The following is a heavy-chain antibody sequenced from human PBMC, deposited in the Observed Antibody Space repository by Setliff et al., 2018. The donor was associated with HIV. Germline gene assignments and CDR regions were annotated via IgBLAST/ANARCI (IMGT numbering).Heavy chain of an antibody. Sequence: PSETLSLTCVVSDDSFSNYDWTWIRQPPGKALQWFGSISSSGTTNYNPSLRSRVTISIETSNTHFSLWLRSVTAADTATYFCARLGRAIDDGGSSLRLDFWGQGMLVTVSS. CDR1: DDSFSNYD. D-gene: IGHD2-15*01. V-gene: IGHV4-4*09. J-gene: IGHJ4*02. CDR3: ARLGRAIDDGGSSLRLDF. CDR2: ISSSGTT.